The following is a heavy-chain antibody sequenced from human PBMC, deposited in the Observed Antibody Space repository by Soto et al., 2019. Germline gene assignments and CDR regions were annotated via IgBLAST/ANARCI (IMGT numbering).Heavy chain of an antibody. D-gene: IGHD5-18*01. CDR3: ARSTWIQLWFWGVWFDP. Sequence: QVTLKESGPVLVKPTETLTLTCTVSGFSLSNARMGVSWIRQPPGKALEWLAHIFSNDEKSYSTSLKSRLTISKDTSKSQVVLTMTTMDPVDTATYCCARSTWIQLWFWGVWFDPWGQGTLVTVSS. CDR1: GFSLSNARMG. J-gene: IGHJ5*02. CDR2: IFSNDEK. V-gene: IGHV2-26*01.